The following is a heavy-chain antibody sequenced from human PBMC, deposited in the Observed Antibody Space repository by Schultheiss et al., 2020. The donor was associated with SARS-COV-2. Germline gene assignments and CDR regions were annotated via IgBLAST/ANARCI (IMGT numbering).Heavy chain of an antibody. CDR2: IYHSGST. Sequence: SQTLSLTCAVSGYSISSGSYWGWIRQPPGKGLEWIGSIYHSGSTYYNPSLKSRVTISVDTSKNQFSLKLSSVTAADTAVYYCAREDRHYDILTGSYYYGMDVWGQGTTVTVAS. D-gene: IGHD3-9*01. J-gene: IGHJ6*02. CDR1: GYSISSGSY. V-gene: IGHV4-38-2*02. CDR3: AREDRHYDILTGSYYYGMDV.